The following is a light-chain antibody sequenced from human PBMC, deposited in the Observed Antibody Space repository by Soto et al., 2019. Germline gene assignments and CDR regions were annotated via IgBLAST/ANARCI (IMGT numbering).Light chain of an antibody. J-gene: IGLJ3*02. CDR3: QSYDSSLSGWV. Sequence: QSALTQPPSVPGAPGQRVTISCTGSSSNIGAGYDVHWYQQLPGTAPKLLIYGNSNRPSGVPDRFSGSKSGTSASLAITGLQAEDEADYYCQSYDSSLSGWVFGGGTKVTVL. CDR2: GNS. CDR1: SSNIGAGYD. V-gene: IGLV1-40*01.